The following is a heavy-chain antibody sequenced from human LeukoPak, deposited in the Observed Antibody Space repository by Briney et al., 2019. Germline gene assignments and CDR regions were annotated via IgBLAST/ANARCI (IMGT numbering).Heavy chain of an antibody. V-gene: IGHV3-53*01. CDR2: IYSDGTT. Sequence: PGGSLRLSCAASGFTVGSNYMSWVRQAPGKGLEWVSVIYSDGTTYYADSVKGRFTISRDNAKNSLYLQMNGLGAEDTAVYYCARELNGYGYYFFDYWGPGILVTVSS. D-gene: IGHD3-16*01. J-gene: IGHJ4*02. CDR1: GFTVGSNY. CDR3: ARELNGYGYYFFDY.